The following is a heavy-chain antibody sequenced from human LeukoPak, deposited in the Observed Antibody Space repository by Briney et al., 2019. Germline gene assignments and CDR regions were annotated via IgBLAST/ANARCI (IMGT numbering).Heavy chain of an antibody. D-gene: IGHD3-10*01. CDR1: GGSISSSSYY. Sequence: SETLSLTCTVSGGSISSSSYYWGWIRQPPGKGLEWIGGIYYSGSTYYNPSLKSRATISVDTSKNQFSLRLSSVTAADTAVYYCARQGGGSGSFDYWGQGTLVTVSS. J-gene: IGHJ4*02. CDR3: ARQGGGSGSFDY. V-gene: IGHV4-39*01. CDR2: IYYSGST.